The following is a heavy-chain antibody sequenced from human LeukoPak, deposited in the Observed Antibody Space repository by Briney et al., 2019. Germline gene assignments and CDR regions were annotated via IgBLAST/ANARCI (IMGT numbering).Heavy chain of an antibody. V-gene: IGHV3-33*03. J-gene: IGHJ6*04. D-gene: IGHD1-14*01. CDR2: IWYDGSNK. CDR1: GFTFSSYG. CDR3: AKEDANRQGYMDV. Sequence: PGGSLRLSCAASGFTFSSYGMHWVRQAPGKGLEWVAVIWYDGSNKYYADSVKGRFTISRDNARNSLYLQMNSLREEDTALYYCAKEDANRQGYMDVWGIGTTVTVSS.